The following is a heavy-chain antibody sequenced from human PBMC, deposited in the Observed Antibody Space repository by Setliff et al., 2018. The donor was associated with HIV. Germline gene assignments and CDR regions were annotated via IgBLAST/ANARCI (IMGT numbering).Heavy chain of an antibody. J-gene: IGHJ6*03. V-gene: IGHV3-30*07. Sequence: GGSLRLSCVASGFTFSTFAMHWVRQAPGKGLEWVSVILYDGSRTYYVDSVKGRFTISRDNAKNSLYLQMNSPRAEDTAVYYCAKNVDTAQGYYNYYMDVWGKGTTVTVSS. CDR2: ILYDGSRT. CDR1: GFTFSTFA. D-gene: IGHD5-18*01. CDR3: AKNVDTAQGYYNYYMDV.